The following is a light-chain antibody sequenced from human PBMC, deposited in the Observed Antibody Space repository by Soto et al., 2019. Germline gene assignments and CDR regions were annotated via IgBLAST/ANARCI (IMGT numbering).Light chain of an antibody. CDR2: GAS. CDR3: QQYCSSPWT. J-gene: IGKJ1*01. V-gene: IGKV3-20*01. Sequence: EIGLTQSPGTLSLSPGERATLSCRASQSVSSSYLAWYQQKPGQAPRLLIYGASSRATGIPDRFSGSGSGADFTLTISRREPEGFAVYYCQQYCSSPWTVGQGPGEGIK. CDR1: QSVSSSY.